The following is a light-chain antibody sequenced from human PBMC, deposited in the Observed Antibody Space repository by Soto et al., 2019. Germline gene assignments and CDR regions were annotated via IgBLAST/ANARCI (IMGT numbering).Light chain of an antibody. CDR1: SSDVGGYNY. CDR2: EVS. V-gene: IGLV2-8*01. CDR3: SSYAGSNNLGV. J-gene: IGLJ1*01. Sequence: QSALTQPPSASGSPGQSVTISCTGTSSDVGGYNYVSWYQQHPGKAPKLMISEVSKRPSGVPDRFSGSKSGNTASLTVSGLQAEEEADYYCSSYAGSNNLGVFGTGTKLTVL.